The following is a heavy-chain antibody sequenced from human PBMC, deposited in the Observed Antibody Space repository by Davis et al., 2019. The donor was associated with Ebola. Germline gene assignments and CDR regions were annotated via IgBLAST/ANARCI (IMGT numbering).Heavy chain of an antibody. CDR3: ARSGLSFGVVKYHYGMDV. Sequence: PGGSLRLSCADSVITFSSYAMTGVRQAPGKGLEWVSAISGSGGTTYYAGSVKGRFTVSRDNSKKTMYLQMNSLRAEDTAVYYCARSGLSFGVVKYHYGMDVWGKGTTVTVSS. D-gene: IGHD3-3*01. CDR2: ISGSGGTT. V-gene: IGHV3-23*01. CDR1: VITFSSYA. J-gene: IGHJ6*04.